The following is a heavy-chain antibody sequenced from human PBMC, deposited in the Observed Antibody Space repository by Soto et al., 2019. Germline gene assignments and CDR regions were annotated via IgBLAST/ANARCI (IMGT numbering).Heavy chain of an antibody. CDR2: IYYSVIT. Sequence: QVQLQESGPGLSKPSQTLALTCTVSGGSISSGGYYWPWIRQHPGKVLEWIGYIYYSVITYYSPSLKSRVTISVDTSKNQFSLKLSSVTAADTAMYYCAKEPLAWGQGTLVTVSS. J-gene: IGHJ5*02. CDR1: GGSISSGGYY. V-gene: IGHV4-31*03. CDR3: AKEPLA.